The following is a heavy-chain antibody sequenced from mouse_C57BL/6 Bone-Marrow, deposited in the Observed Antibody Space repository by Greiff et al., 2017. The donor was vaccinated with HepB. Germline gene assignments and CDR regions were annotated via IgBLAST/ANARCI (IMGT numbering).Heavy chain of an antibody. CDR3: ASSPYYYGSSYGFDY. V-gene: IGHV1-69*01. D-gene: IGHD1-1*01. CDR2: IDPSDSYT. CDR1: GYTFTSYW. Sequence: VQLKQPGAELVMPGASVKLSCKASGYTFTSYWMHWVKQRPGQGLEWIGEIDPSDSYTNYNQKFKGKSTLTVDKSSSTAYMQLSSLTSEDSAVYYCASSPYYYGSSYGFDYWGQGTTLTVSS. J-gene: IGHJ2*01.